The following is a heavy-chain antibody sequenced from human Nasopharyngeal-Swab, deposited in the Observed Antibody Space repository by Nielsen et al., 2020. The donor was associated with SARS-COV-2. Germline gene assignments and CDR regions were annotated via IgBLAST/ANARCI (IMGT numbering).Heavy chain of an antibody. CDR3: ARDRYGSGSWLPRYYYGLGV. CDR2: INPSGGSA. V-gene: IGHV1-46*01. Sequence: WVRQAPGQGLEWMGIINPSGGSATYAQRFQGKVTMTRDTSTSTVFMELSSLKSEDTAVYYCARDRYGSGSWLPRYYYGLGVWGQGTTVTVSS. D-gene: IGHD3-10*01. J-gene: IGHJ6*02.